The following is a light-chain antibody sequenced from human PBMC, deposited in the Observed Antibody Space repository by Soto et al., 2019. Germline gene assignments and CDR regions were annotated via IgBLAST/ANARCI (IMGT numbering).Light chain of an antibody. CDR1: QXVXXXSNXXXX. V-gene: IGKV4-1*01. J-gene: IGKJ4*01. CDR3: QQYYSTPLT. Sequence: DIVMTQSPDSXAXSLGXRXXXXXXSXQXVXXXSNXXXXLAWYQQKPGQPPKLLIYWPSTRESGVPDRFSGSGSGTDFTLTISSLQAEDVPVYYCQQYYSTPLTFGGGTKVEIK. CDR2: WPS.